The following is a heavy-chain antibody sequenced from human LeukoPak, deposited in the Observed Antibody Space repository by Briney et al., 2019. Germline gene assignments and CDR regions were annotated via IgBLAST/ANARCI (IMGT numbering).Heavy chain of an antibody. CDR3: ARLTDSSSQH. CDR1: GFTFSTYA. D-gene: IGHD2-2*01. J-gene: IGHJ1*01. Sequence: GGSLRLSCAASGFTFSTYAMTLVRQAPGKGLEWVSAICASGGCTFYADSVKGRFTMSRDNSKNTLYLQMNSLRVEDTALYYCARLTDSSSQHWGQGTLVTVSS. V-gene: IGHV3-23*01. CDR2: ICASGGCT.